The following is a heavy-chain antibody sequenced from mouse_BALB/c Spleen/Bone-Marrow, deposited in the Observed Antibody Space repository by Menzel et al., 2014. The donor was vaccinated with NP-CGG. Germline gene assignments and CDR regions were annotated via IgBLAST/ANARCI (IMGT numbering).Heavy chain of an antibody. CDR2: IDTSDSYT. CDR3: ARSDYRYDPFAY. CDR1: GHTFTDYW. J-gene: IGHJ3*01. V-gene: IGHV1-69*01. D-gene: IGHD2-14*01. Sequence: VQLQQSGAELVMPGASVKMSCKASGHTFTDYWMYWVKQRPGQGLEWIGAIDTSDSYTSYNQKFKGKATLTVDESSSTAYMQLSSLTSEDSAVYYCARSDYRYDPFAYWGQGTLVTVSA.